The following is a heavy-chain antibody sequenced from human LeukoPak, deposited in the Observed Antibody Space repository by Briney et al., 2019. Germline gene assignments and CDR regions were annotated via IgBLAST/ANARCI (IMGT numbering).Heavy chain of an antibody. Sequence: GGSLRLSCTASGFTFSTYTMNWVRQAPGKGPEWVSSISSSSYYIYYADPVKGRFTISRDNAKNSLFLQMNSLRAEDTAVYYCGAAYSGSSPFDYWGQGTLVTVSS. D-gene: IGHD1-26*01. CDR2: ISSSSYYI. CDR3: GAAYSGSSPFDY. CDR1: GFTFSTYT. V-gene: IGHV3-21*01. J-gene: IGHJ4*02.